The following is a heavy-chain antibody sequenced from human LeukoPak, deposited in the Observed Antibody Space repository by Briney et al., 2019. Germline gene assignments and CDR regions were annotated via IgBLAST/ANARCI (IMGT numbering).Heavy chain of an antibody. CDR3: ARGFYGDYLYYFDY. V-gene: IGHV3-30*04. Sequence: GRSLRLSCAASGFTFSSYAMHWVRQAPGKGLEWVAVITYDGRNKYYADSVKGRFTISRDNSKSTLYLQMNSLRAEDTAVYYCARGFYGDYLYYFDYWGQGTLVTVSS. CDR2: ITYDGRNK. D-gene: IGHD4-17*01. J-gene: IGHJ4*02. CDR1: GFTFSSYA.